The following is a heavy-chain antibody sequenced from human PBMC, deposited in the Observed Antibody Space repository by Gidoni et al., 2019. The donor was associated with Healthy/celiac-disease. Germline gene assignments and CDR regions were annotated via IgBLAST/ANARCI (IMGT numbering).Heavy chain of an antibody. CDR1: GGSFSGYY. Sequence: QVQLQQWGAGLLKPSETLSLTCAVYGGSFSGYYWSWIRQPPGKGLEWIGEINHSGSTNYNPSLKSRVTISVDTSKNQFSLKLSSVTAADTAVYYCARGRRELRYAYWGQGTLVTVSS. D-gene: IGHD3-9*01. J-gene: IGHJ4*02. V-gene: IGHV4-34*01. CDR3: ARGRRELRYAY. CDR2: INHSGST.